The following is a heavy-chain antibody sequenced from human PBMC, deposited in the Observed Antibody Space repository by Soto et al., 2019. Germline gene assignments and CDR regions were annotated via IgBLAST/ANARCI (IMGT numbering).Heavy chain of an antibody. Sequence: VEASSKAPGYRYNSCDICSVRQAPRQGLEWMAWISAHNGNANYAQKFQGRVTITADKSTSTAYMELSSLRSEDTAVYYCAMGRSGYHIHNWFEPWGQGTLVTVSP. J-gene: IGHJ5*02. V-gene: IGHV1-18*01. D-gene: IGHD3-3*01. CDR2: ISAHNGNA. CDR3: AMGRSGYHIHNWFEP. CDR1: GYRYNSCD.